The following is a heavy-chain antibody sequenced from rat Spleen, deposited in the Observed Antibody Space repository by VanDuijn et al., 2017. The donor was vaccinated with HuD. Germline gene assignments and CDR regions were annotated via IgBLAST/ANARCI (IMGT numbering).Heavy chain of an antibody. J-gene: IGHJ2*01. V-gene: IGHV5-31*01. CDR2: ITNTGGST. CDR1: GFTFNNYW. Sequence: EVQLVESGGGLVQPGRSLKLSCVASGFTFNNYWMTWIRQAPGKGLEWVASITNTGGSTYYPDSVKGRFTISRDNAKSTLYLQMNSLRSEDTATYYCTRHRETTRAYYFDYWGQGVMVTVSS. D-gene: IGHD1-4*01. CDR3: TRHRETTRAYYFDY.